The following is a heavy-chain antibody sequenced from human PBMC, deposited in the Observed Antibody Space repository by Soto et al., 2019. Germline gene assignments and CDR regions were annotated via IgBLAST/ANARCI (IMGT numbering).Heavy chain of an antibody. CDR2: VYNSGNT. Sequence: QVQLQESGPGLVKPSETLSLTCTVSGGSMTGYFWSWIRQPAGKALEWIGHVYNSGNTDYNPSLASRITMAVDTSKRQLSLKVKSVTAADTAVYYCARTHWVSGTEYWGQGILVTVSS. J-gene: IGHJ4*02. V-gene: IGHV4-4*07. CDR3: ARTHWVSGTEY. CDR1: GGSMTGYF. D-gene: IGHD6-19*01.